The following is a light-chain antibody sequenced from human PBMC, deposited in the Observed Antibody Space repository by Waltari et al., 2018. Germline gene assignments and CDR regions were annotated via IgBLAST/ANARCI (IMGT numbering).Light chain of an antibody. V-gene: IGKV3-15*01. Sequence: EIVMPQSPATLSVSPGDRVTLSCRASQRVTNNLAWYQQKPGQAPRRLSYGASTRATGFPARFSGTGSGTDFTLTISSLQSEDFAVYSCQQYNYWPAPTFGQGTKLEIK. CDR1: QRVTNN. CDR2: GAS. J-gene: IGKJ2*01. CDR3: QQYNYWPAPT.